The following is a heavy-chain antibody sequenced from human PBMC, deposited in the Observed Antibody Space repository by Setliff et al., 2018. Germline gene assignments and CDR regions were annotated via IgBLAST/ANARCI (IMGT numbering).Heavy chain of an antibody. J-gene: IGHJ6*02. V-gene: IGHV1-69*10. CDR1: GYTFTSYG. D-gene: IGHD2-2*01. Sequence: SVKVSCKASGYTFTSYGISWVRQAPGQGLEWMGGIIPILGIANYAQKFQGRVTITADKSTSTAYMELNSLRSEDTAVYYCAVAVVPAATGYGMDVWGQGTTVTVSS. CDR3: AVAVVPAATGYGMDV. CDR2: IIPILGIA.